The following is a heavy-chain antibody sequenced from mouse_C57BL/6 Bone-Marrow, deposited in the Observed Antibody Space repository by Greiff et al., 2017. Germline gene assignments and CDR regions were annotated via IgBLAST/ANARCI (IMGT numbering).Heavy chain of an antibody. D-gene: IGHD2-4*01. Sequence: VHVKQSGPELVKPGASVKMSCKASGYTFTDYNMHWVKQSHGKSLEWIGYINPNNGGTSYNQKFKGKATLTVNKSSSTAYMELRSLTSEDSAVYYCARGDYDGSWFAYWGQGTLVTVSA. V-gene: IGHV1-22*01. CDR1: GYTFTDYN. CDR3: ARGDYDGSWFAY. CDR2: INPNNGGT. J-gene: IGHJ3*01.